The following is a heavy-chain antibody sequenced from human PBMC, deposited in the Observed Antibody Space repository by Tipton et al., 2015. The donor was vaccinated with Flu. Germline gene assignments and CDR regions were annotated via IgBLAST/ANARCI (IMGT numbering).Heavy chain of an antibody. D-gene: IGHD3-3*01. CDR2: IWYDGSET. V-gene: IGHV3-33*01. J-gene: IGHJ6*02. CDR1: GFTFSDYG. Sequence: QLVQSGGGAVQPGRSLRLTCVASGFTFSDYGMHWVRQAPGKGLEWVAVIWYDGSETRYADSVKGRFTISRDNARNSLFLQLNSLRAEDTAVYYCARRVQYSWSGWGYGMDVWGQGTTVTVSS. CDR3: ARRVQYSWSGWGYGMDV.